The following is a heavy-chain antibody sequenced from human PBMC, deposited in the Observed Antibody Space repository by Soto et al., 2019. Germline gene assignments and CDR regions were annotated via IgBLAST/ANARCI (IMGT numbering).Heavy chain of an antibody. D-gene: IGHD3-9*01. Sequence: GGSLILSCAASGFTFITYALAWVRQAPGMGLQWVSLIGTGGDTYYVDSVKGRFTISRDNNKDMLYLQMNSLRAEDTALYYCKKKVPGKRPFXHWGRGTLVXVSS. J-gene: IGHJ1*01. CDR2: IGTGGDT. V-gene: IGHV3-23*01. CDR3: KKKVPGKRPFXH. CDR1: GFTFITYA.